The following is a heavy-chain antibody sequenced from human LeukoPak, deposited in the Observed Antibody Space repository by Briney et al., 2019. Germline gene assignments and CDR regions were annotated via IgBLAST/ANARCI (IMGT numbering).Heavy chain of an antibody. J-gene: IGHJ4*02. D-gene: IGHD3-3*01. Sequence: SETLSHTCTVSGGSISSSSYYWGWIRQPPGTGLEWIGSIYSGGNTYYNPSLKSRVTISVDASKNQCSLRLSSVTAADTAVYYCGRYDHPVITPIDSWGQGTLVTVSS. CDR2: IYSGGNT. CDR1: GGSISSSSYY. CDR3: GRYDHPVITPIDS. V-gene: IGHV4-39*01.